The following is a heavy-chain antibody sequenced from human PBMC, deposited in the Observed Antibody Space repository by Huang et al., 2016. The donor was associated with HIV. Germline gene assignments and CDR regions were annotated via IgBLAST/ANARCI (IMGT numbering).Heavy chain of an antibody. D-gene: IGHD6-25*01. Sequence: QVQLQQWGAGLVKPSETLSLTCAVYGESFSGHFWSWIRQPPGKGLQWIGEINQSGSTNFSPSLKSRIAMSVDTSKKQFSLRLKSVTAADTAVYFWARSRRDGSSDAFDVWGQGSMVTVS. V-gene: IGHV4-34*01. CDR3: ARSRRDGSSDAFDV. CDR2: INQSGST. CDR1: GESFSGHF. J-gene: IGHJ3*01.